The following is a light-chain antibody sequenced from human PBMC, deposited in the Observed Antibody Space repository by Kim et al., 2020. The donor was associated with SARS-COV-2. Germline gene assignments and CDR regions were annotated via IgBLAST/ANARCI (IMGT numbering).Light chain of an antibody. CDR2: LGS. CDR3: MQGLQIPGS. Sequence: EPASISCRSSQSLLHSNGYNYLDWYFQKPGQSPQLLIYLGSNRASGVPDRFSGSGSGTDFTLKISRVEAEDVGVYYRMQGLQIPGSFGQGTKLEI. CDR1: QSLLHSNGYNY. V-gene: IGKV2-28*01. J-gene: IGKJ2*03.